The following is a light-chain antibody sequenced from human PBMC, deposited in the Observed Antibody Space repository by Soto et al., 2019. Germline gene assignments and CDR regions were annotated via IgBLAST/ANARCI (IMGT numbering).Light chain of an antibody. CDR2: GAS. Sequence: IVMTQSPAPLSVSPGGRATLSCRASQSVSSYLAWYQQRPGQPPRLLIYGASTRATGIPARFSGSGSGTEYSLTISSLQSEDFAVYYCKQYNTWPPKYTFGQGTKLEIK. CDR1: QSVSSY. V-gene: IGKV3-15*01. J-gene: IGKJ2*01. CDR3: KQYNTWPPKYT.